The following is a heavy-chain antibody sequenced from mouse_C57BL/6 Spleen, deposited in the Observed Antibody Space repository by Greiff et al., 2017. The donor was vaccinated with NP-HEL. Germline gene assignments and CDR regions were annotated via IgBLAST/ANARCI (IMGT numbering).Heavy chain of an antibody. CDR2: IYPGNSDT. CDR1: GYTFTSYW. D-gene: IGHD2-4*01. J-gene: IGHJ2*01. CDR3: TREGLRRDFDY. Sequence: EVHLVESGTVLARPGASVKMSCKTSGYTFTSYWMHWVKQRPGQGLEWIGAIYPGNSDTSYNQKFKGKAKLTAVTSASTAYMELSSLTNEDSAVYYCTREGLRRDFDYWGQGTTLTVSS. V-gene: IGHV1-5*01.